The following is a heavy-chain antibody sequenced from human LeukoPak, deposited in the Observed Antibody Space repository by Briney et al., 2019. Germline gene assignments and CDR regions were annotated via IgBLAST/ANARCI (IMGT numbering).Heavy chain of an antibody. Sequence: SETLSLTCTVSGGSISSSGYYWGWIRQPPGKGLEWIGSIYYSGTTYYNPSLKSRLTISVDTSKNQFSLKLSSVTAADTAVYYRARLRGGYIATRDWGQGTLVTVSS. V-gene: IGHV4-39*01. D-gene: IGHD6-6*01. CDR3: ARLRGGYIATRD. CDR2: IYYSGTT. J-gene: IGHJ4*02. CDR1: GGSISSSGYY.